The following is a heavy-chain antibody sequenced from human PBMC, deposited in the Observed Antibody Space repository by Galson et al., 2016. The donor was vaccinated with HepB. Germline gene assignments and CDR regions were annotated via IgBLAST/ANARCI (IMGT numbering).Heavy chain of an antibody. V-gene: IGHV1-2*02. CDR2: IYPDSGGA. CDR1: GYTFTDYY. D-gene: IGHD4-23*01. J-gene: IGHJ4*02. CDR3: ARDESVTATVVLFDS. Sequence: SVKVSCKASGYTFTDYYIHWVRQAPGQGLEWMGRIYPDSGGANYAERFQGRVTMTRDTSITTAYMEPSRLRSDDTAVYYCARDESVTATVVLFDSWGQGTLVTVSS.